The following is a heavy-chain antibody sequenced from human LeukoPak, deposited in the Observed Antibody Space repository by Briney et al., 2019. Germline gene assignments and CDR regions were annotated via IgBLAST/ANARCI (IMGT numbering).Heavy chain of an antibody. J-gene: IGHJ3*01. Sequence: GASVKVSCKSSGYAFTGYYINWVRPAPGQGPEWMGWINPYSGDTKYAQKFQGRVTMTRDTSISTAYMELSRLRSDDTAAYFCARQHYNWNDEWDEGAFDFWGQGTLVTVSS. D-gene: IGHD1-1*01. CDR1: GYAFTGYY. CDR3: ARQHYNWNDEWDEGAFDF. V-gene: IGHV1-2*02. CDR2: INPYSGDT.